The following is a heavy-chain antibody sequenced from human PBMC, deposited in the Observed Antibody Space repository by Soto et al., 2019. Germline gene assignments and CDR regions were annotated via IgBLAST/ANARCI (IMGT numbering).Heavy chain of an antibody. CDR1: GFTFSSYA. CDR2: ISGSGGST. Sequence: EVQLLESGGGLVQPGGSLRLSCAASGFTFSSYAMSWVRQAPGKGLEWVSAISGSGGSTYYADSVKGRFTISRDNSKNTLYLQMNSLRAEDTAVYYCAKDWSPPPVTTPHFDYWGQGTLVTVSS. D-gene: IGHD4-17*01. CDR3: AKDWSPPPVTTPHFDY. V-gene: IGHV3-23*01. J-gene: IGHJ4*02.